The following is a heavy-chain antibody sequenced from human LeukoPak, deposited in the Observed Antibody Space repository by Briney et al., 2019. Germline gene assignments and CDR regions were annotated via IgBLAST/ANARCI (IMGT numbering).Heavy chain of an antibody. CDR3: ARDQDTYYDFWSGWGMGY. CDR2: ISSSSSYI. V-gene: IGHV3-21*01. D-gene: IGHD3-3*01. J-gene: IGHJ4*02. CDR1: GFTFSSYG. Sequence: GGSLRLSCAAAGFTFSSYGMNWVRQASGQGLESVSSISSSSSYIYYADSVKGRFTISRDNAKNSLYLQMNSLRAEDTAVYYCARDQDTYYDFWSGWGMGYWGQGTLVTVSS.